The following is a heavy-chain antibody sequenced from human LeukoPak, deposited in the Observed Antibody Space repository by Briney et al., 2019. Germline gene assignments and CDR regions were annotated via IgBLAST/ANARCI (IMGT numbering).Heavy chain of an antibody. V-gene: IGHV4-4*07. CDR1: GGSISSYY. Sequence: PSETLSLTCAVSGGSISSYYWSWIRQPAGKGLEWIGRIYTSGSTNYNPSLKSRVTMSVDTSKNQFSLKLSSVTAADTAVYYCARSYDFWSGYNDYCGQATLVSVSS. CDR3: ARSYDFWSGYNDY. J-gene: IGHJ4*02. D-gene: IGHD3-3*01. CDR2: IYTSGST.